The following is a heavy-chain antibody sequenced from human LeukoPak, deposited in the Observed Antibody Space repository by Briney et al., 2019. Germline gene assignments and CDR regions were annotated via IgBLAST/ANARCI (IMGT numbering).Heavy chain of an antibody. Sequence: GGSLRLSCAASGFTFSSYGMHWVRQAPGKGLERVAVISYDGSNKYYADSVKGRFTISRDNSKNTLYLQMNSLRAEDTAVYYCAKDMVSFDYWGQGTLVTVSS. CDR1: GFTFSSYG. J-gene: IGHJ4*02. D-gene: IGHD3-10*01. CDR3: AKDMVSFDY. CDR2: ISYDGSNK. V-gene: IGHV3-30*18.